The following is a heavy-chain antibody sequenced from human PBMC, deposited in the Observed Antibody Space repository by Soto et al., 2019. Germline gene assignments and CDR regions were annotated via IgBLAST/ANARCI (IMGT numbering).Heavy chain of an antibody. Sequence: GASVKVSCKASGYTFTGYYMHWVRQAPGQGLEWMGWINPNSGGTNYAQKFQGWVTMTRDTSISTAYMELSRLRSDDTAVYYCARDRVTIFGVVWAVNGMDVWGQGTTVTVSS. D-gene: IGHD3-3*01. V-gene: IGHV1-2*04. CDR1: GYTFTGYY. CDR3: ARDRVTIFGVVWAVNGMDV. J-gene: IGHJ6*02. CDR2: INPNSGGT.